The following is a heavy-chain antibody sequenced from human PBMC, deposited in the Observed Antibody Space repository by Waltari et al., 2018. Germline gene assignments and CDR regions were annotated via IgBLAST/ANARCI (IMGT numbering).Heavy chain of an antibody. J-gene: IGHJ4*02. CDR1: GGSISSSSYY. D-gene: IGHD4-4*01. V-gene: IGHV4-39*07. CDR2: IYYSGST. CDR3: AREDATVTTWD. Sequence: QLQLQESGPGLVKPSETLSLTCTVSGGSISSSSYYWGWIRQPPGKGLEWIGSIYYSGSTYYNPSLKSRVTISVDTSKNQFSLKLSSVTAADTVVYYCAREDATVTTWDWGQGTLVTVSS.